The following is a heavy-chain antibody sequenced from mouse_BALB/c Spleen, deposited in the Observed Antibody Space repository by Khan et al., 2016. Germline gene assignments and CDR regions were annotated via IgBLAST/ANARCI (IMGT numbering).Heavy chain of an antibody. Sequence: QIQLVQSGPELKKPGETVKISCKASGYTFTNYGMNWVKQAPGKGLKWMGWINTNTGEPTYAEEFKGRFAFSLETSASTAYLQINNLKNEYTSTYFCADDYYGSNWFAYCGQGTLVTVSA. D-gene: IGHD1-1*01. J-gene: IGHJ3*01. V-gene: IGHV9-3*02. CDR2: INTNTGEP. CDR1: GYTFTNYG. CDR3: ADDYYGSNWFAY.